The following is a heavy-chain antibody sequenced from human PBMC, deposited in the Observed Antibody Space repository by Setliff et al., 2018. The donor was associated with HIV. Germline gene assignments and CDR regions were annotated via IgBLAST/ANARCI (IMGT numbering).Heavy chain of an antibody. CDR1: GGSISTYY. J-gene: IGHJ3*01. CDR3: ARVQMAYAAFDV. Sequence: ETLSLTCTVSGGSISTYYWSWIRQPPGKGLEWIGSIYFTGSSDNNPSLKSRVTLSVDTSKHQFSLKLSSATAADTAVYYCARVQMAYAAFDVWGQGTMVTVSS. V-gene: IGHV4-59*01. D-gene: IGHD4-17*01. CDR2: IYFTGSS.